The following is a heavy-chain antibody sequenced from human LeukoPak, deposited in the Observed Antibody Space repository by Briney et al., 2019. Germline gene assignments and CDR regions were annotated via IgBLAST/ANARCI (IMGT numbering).Heavy chain of an antibody. V-gene: IGHV4-4*02. J-gene: IGHJ4*02. Sequence: KPSETLSLTCAVSGGSISSSNWWSWVRQPPGKGLEWTGEIYHSGSTNYNPSLKSRVTISADTSKNQFSLRLSSVTAADTAVYYCARGVTVRGDRTFDYWGQGTLVTVSS. CDR1: GGSISSSNW. D-gene: IGHD3-10*01. CDR3: ARGVTVRGDRTFDY. CDR2: IYHSGST.